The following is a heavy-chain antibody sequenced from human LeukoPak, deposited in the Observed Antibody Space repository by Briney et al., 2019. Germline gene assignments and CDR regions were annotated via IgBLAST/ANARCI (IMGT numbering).Heavy chain of an antibody. CDR2: ISASGSST. CDR3: AKGAQYDFWSGYTLEYFDV. J-gene: IGHJ4*02. CDR1: GFTFSSYA. Sequence: GGSLRLSCAASGFTFSSYALNWVRQAPGKGLEWVTFISASGSSTHYADSVKGRFTISRDNSNNTLYLQINSLRAEDTAAYYCAKGAQYDFWSGYTLEYFDVWGKGTLVTVSS. D-gene: IGHD3-3*01. V-gene: IGHV3-23*01.